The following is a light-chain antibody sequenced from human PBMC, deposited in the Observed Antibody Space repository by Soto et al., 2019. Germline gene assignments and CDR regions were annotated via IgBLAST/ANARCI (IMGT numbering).Light chain of an antibody. J-gene: IGKJ2*01. CDR3: QQYGSSPLYT. CDR1: QSVSSSY. CDR2: GAS. Sequence: EIVLTQSPGTLSLSPGERATLSCRASQSVSSSYLAWYQQKPGQAPRLLIYGASSRSTGIPDRFSGSGSGTDFTLTISRLEPEDFAVYYCQQYGSSPLYTFGQGNKLESK. V-gene: IGKV3-20*01.